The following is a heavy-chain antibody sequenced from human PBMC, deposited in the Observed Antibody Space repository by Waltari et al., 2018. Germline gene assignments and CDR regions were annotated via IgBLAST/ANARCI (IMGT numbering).Heavy chain of an antibody. CDR2: IYYSGST. J-gene: IGHJ3*02. V-gene: IGHV4-39*02. D-gene: IGHD4-17*01. CDR3: ARDSTVTTLGIDI. CDR1: GGSISSSRYY. Sequence: QLQLQESGPGLVKPSETLSLTCTVSGGSISSSRYYWGWLRLPPGKGLEWIGSIYYSGSTYYNPSLKSRVTISVDTSKNQFSLKLSSVTAADTAVYYCARDSTVTTLGIDIWGQGTMVTVSS.